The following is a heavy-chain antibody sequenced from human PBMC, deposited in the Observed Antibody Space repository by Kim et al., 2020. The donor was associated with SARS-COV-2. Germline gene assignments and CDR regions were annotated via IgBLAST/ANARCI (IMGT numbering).Heavy chain of an antibody. V-gene: IGHV3-53*01. Sequence: GGSLRLSCAASGSIVSNNYLTWVRQAPGKGLDWVSVIYSGGSTYYADSVKGRFTISRDNSKNTLYLQMNSLRAEDTAVYYCARRYSTSWAMDPWGQGALVTVSS. D-gene: IGHD2-2*01. CDR2: IYSGGST. J-gene: IGHJ5*02. CDR3: ARRYSTSWAMDP. CDR1: GSIVSNNY.